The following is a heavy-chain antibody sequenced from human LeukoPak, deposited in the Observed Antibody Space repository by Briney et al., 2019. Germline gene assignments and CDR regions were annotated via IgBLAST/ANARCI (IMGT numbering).Heavy chain of an antibody. Sequence: SETLSLTCTVSGGSISSSSYYWGWIRQPPGKGLEWIGSIYYSGSTYYNPSLKSRVTISVDTSKNQFSLKLSSVTAADTAVYYCARQSSYYYDSSGYYSDYWGQGTLVTVSS. D-gene: IGHD3-22*01. V-gene: IGHV4-39*01. CDR3: ARQSSYYYDSSGYYSDY. J-gene: IGHJ4*02. CDR1: GGSISSSSYY. CDR2: IYYSGST.